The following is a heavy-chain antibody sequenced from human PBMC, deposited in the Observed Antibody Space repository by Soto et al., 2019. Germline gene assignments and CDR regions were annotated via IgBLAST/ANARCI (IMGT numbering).Heavy chain of an antibody. V-gene: IGHV3-48*03. CDR2: ISSSGSTI. CDR1: GFTFSRYE. J-gene: IGHJ4*02. CDR3: ARGRTYPTYYYDRSGPLYFDY. Sequence: GGSLRLFCAVSGFTFSRYEMNWVCQAPGKGLEWFSYISSSGSTIYYADSVKGRFTISRDNAKNSLYLQMNSLRAEDTAVYYCARGRTYPTYYYDRSGPLYFDYWGQGTLVTVSS. D-gene: IGHD3-22*01.